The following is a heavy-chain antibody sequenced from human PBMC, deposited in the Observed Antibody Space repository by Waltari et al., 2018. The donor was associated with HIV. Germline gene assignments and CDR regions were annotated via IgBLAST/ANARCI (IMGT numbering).Heavy chain of an antibody. CDR2: INPNNGGT. CDR3: ARGRYYGGNSGVDY. V-gene: IGHV1-2*06. J-gene: IGHJ4*02. D-gene: IGHD4-17*01. CDR1: GYTSTGYY. Sequence: QVQLVQSGAEVKKPGASVKVSCKASGYTSTGYYMHWVRQAPGQGLEWMGRINPNNGGTNYAQKFQGRVTMTRDTSISTAHMELSRLRSDDTAVYYCARGRYYGGNSGVDYWGQGTLVTVSS.